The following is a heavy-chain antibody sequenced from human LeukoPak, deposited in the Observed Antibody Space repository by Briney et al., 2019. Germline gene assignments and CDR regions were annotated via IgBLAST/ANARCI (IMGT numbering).Heavy chain of an antibody. CDR2: INSDGSST. Sequence: GGSLRLTCAASGFTFDDYAMHWVRQAPGKGLVWVSRINSDGSSTSYADSVKGRFTISRDNAKNTLYLQMNSLRAEDTAVYYCAREGSSWYFGLDYWGQGTLVTVSS. J-gene: IGHJ4*02. CDR1: GFTFDDYA. CDR3: AREGSSWYFGLDY. D-gene: IGHD6-13*01. V-gene: IGHV3-74*01.